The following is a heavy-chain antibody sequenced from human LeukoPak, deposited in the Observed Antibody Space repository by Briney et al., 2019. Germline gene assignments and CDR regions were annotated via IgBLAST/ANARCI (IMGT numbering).Heavy chain of an antibody. D-gene: IGHD6-19*01. CDR2: INHSGST. Sequence: PSETLSLTCAVYGGSFSGYYWSWIRQPPGKGLEWIGEINHSGSTNYNPSLKSRVTISVDTSKNQFSLKLSSVTAADTAVYYCARLAVAVQYYMDVWGKGTTVTVSS. CDR1: GGSFSGYY. V-gene: IGHV4-34*01. J-gene: IGHJ6*03. CDR3: ARLAVAVQYYMDV.